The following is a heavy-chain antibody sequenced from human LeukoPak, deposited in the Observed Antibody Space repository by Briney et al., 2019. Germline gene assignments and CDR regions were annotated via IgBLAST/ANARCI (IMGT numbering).Heavy chain of an antibody. CDR1: GFTFSYHW. V-gene: IGHV3-74*01. J-gene: IGHJ4*01. D-gene: IGHD3-22*01. CDR2: IDGGGSST. Sequence: GGSLRLSCTASGFTFSYHWMHWVRQVPGKGLVWISRIDGGGSSTSYADSVKGRFSISRDSSKSTLYLQMSSLRAEDTAVYYCARGPGSSGGAYVGDYWGHGTLVTVSS. CDR3: ARGPGSSGGAYVGDY.